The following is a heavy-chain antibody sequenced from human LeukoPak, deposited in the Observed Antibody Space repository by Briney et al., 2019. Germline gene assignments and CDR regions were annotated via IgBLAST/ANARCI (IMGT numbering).Heavy chain of an antibody. Sequence: ASVKVSCKASGYTFTGYYMHWVRQAPGQGLEWMGWINLNSGGTNYAQKFQGRVTMTRDTSISTAYMELSRLRSDDTAVYYRARGTGYSSGWVSDWGQGTLVTVSS. CDR2: INLNSGGT. D-gene: IGHD6-19*01. J-gene: IGHJ4*02. V-gene: IGHV1-2*02. CDR3: ARGTGYSSGWVSD. CDR1: GYTFTGYY.